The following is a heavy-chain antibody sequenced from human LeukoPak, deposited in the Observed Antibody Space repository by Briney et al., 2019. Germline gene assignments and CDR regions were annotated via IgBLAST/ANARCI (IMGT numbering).Heavy chain of an antibody. D-gene: IGHD3-10*01. CDR2: ISAYNGNT. J-gene: IGHJ4*02. V-gene: IGHV1-18*04. CDR1: GYTFTSYG. Sequence: ASVKVSCKASGYTFTSYGISWVRQAPGQGLEWMGWISAYNGNTNYAQKLQGRVTMTTDTSTSTAYMELRSLRSGDTAVYYCARDVAIVVRGAFDYWGQGTLVTVSS. CDR3: ARDVAIVVRGAFDY.